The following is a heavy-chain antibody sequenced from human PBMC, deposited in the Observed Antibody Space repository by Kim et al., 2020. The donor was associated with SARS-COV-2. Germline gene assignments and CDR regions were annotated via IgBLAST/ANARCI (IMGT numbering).Heavy chain of an antibody. CDR1: GYTFTSYD. CDR2: MNPNSGNT. V-gene: IGHV1-8*01. CDR3: ARGVKVPAAIWISYYYYYMDV. Sequence: ASVKVSCKASGYTFTSYDINWVRQATGQGLEWMGWMNPNSGNTGYAQKCQGRVTMTRNTSTSTAYMELSSLRSEDTAVYYCARGVKVPAAIWISYYYYYMDVWGQGTTVTVSS. D-gene: IGHD2-2*01. J-gene: IGHJ6*03.